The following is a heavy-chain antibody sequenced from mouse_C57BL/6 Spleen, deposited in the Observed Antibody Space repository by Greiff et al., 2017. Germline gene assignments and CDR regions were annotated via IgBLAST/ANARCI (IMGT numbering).Heavy chain of an antibody. J-gene: IGHJ1*03. CDR1: GFTFSSYC. Sequence: EVKLMESGGDLVKPGGSLKLSCAASGFTFSSYCMSWVRQTPDKRLEWVATISSGGSYTYYPDSVKGRFTFSRDNATNTLYLQMSSLKSEDTDMYYGARHEDYCGSSDWYFDVWGTGTTVTVSS. CDR3: ARHEDYCGSSDWYFDV. V-gene: IGHV5-6*01. D-gene: IGHD1-1*01. CDR2: ISSGGSYT.